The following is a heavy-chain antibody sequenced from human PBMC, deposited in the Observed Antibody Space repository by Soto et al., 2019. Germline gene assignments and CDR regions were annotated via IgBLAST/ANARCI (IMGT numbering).Heavy chain of an antibody. Sequence: QVQLQESGPGLVKPSETLSLTCTVSGGSFKSGSYSWSWIRQPPGKGLEWIGYGYHTGRTSYNPSLKSRVSISMDTSKNQFSLNLDSVTAADTAVYFCASDFAYFDSWGQGTLVTVSS. CDR1: GGSFKSGSYS. V-gene: IGHV4-61*01. D-gene: IGHD3-3*01. CDR3: ASDFAYFDS. J-gene: IGHJ4*02. CDR2: GYHTGRT.